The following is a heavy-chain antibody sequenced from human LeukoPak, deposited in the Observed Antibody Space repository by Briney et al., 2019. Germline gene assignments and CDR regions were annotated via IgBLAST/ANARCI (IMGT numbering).Heavy chain of an antibody. CDR1: GGSFSGYY. CDR2: MNHSGST. D-gene: IGHD2-15*01. V-gene: IGHV4-34*01. Sequence: SETLSLTCAVYGGSFSGYYWSWLRQPPGKGLEWVGEMNHSGSTNYNPSLKSRVTIPVDTSKNPFPLKLSSVPAAVTAVYCCARGSSKDIVVVVAADPTYFDYWGQGTLVTVSS. J-gene: IGHJ4*02. CDR3: ARGSSKDIVVVVAADPTYFDY.